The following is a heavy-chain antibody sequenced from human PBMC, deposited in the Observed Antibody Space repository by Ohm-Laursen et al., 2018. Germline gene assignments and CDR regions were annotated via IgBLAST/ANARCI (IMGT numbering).Heavy chain of an antibody. V-gene: IGHV4-59*12. J-gene: IGHJ3*02. CDR1: GGSISSDY. CDR2: MDYSGSA. D-gene: IGHD3-16*01. Sequence: GTLSLTCTVSGGSISSDYWSWIRQPPGKGLEWIGYMDYSGSANYNPSLKSRVTVSVDASKKQFSLKRGSVTAADTAVYYCAREGWGVACDIWGQGTLVTVSS. CDR3: AREGWGVACDI.